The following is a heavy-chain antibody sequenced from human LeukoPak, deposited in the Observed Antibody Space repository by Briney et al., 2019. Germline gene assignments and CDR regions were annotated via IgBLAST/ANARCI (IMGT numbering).Heavy chain of an antibody. V-gene: IGHV1-8*01. J-gene: IGHJ6*02. CDR3: ARGGCSGGSCYSPSYYYCGMDV. CDR2: MNPNSVNT. D-gene: IGHD2-15*01. CDR1: GYTFTSYD. Sequence: EASVKVSCKASGYTFTSYDINWVRQATGQGLEWMGWMNPNSVNTGYAQKFQGRVTMTRNTSISTAYMELSSLRSEDTAVYYCARGGCSGGSCYSPSYYYCGMDVWGQGTTVTVS.